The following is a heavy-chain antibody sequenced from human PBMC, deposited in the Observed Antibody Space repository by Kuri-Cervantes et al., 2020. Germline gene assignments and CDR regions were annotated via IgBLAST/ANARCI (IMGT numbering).Heavy chain of an antibody. CDR1: GYTFTSYG. D-gene: IGHD3-3*01. Sequence: ASVKVSCKASGYTFTSYGVSWVRQAPGQGLEWMGWISAYSGNTNYAQKLQGRVTMTRNTSISTAYMELSSLRSEDTAVYYCARTSPDDFWRGYLVYYYYYYMDVWGKGTTVTVSS. CDR3: ARTSPDDFWRGYLVYYYYYYMDV. CDR2: ISAYSGNT. V-gene: IGHV1-18*01. J-gene: IGHJ6*03.